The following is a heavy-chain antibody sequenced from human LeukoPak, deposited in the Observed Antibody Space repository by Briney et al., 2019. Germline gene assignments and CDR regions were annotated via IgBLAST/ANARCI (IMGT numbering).Heavy chain of an antibody. J-gene: IGHJ3*02. D-gene: IGHD3-10*01. Sequence: PSETLSLTCTVSGGSISSYYWSWIRQPPGKGLEWIGYIYYSGSTNYNPSLKSRVTISVDTSKNQFSLKLSSVTAADTAVYYCARVRGVIITGAFGIWGQGTMVTVSS. V-gene: IGHV4-59*01. CDR2: IYYSGST. CDR1: GGSISSYY. CDR3: ARVRGVIITGAFGI.